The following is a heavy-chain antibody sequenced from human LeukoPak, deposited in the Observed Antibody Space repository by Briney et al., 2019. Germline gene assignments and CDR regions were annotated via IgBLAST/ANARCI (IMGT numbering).Heavy chain of an antibody. CDR2: INPSGGST. CDR1: GYTFTSYY. J-gene: IGHJ4*02. V-gene: IGHV1-46*01. Sequence: ASVKVSCKASGYTFTSYYMHWVRQPPGQGLEWMGIINPSGGSTSYAQKFQGRVTMTRDTSTGTVYMELSSLRSEDTAVYYCARAPSRITIFGVVIRHADYFDYWGQGTLVTVSS. CDR3: ARAPSRITIFGVVIRHADYFDY. D-gene: IGHD3-3*01.